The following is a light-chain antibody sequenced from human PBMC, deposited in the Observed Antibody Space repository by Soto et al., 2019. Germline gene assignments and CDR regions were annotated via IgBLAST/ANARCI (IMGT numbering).Light chain of an antibody. Sequence: EIVLTQSPATLSLSPGERATLSCRASQSVSSYLAWYQQKPGQAPRLLIYDASNRATGIPARFSGSGSGTDFTLTISGLEPEDFAVYYCQCRSNWWTF. J-gene: IGKJ1*01. CDR1: QSVSSY. CDR3: QCRSNWWT. CDR2: DAS. V-gene: IGKV3-11*01.